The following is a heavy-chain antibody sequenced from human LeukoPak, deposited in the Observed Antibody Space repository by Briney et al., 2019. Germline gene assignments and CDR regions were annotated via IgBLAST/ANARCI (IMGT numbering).Heavy chain of an antibody. D-gene: IGHD4-17*01. Sequence: GASVKVSCKASGYTFTSYGISWVRQAPGQGLEWMGGIIPIFGTANYAQKFQGRVTITADESTSTAYMELSSLRSEDTAVYYCARVYGDYGWFDPWGQGTLVTVSS. CDR3: ARVYGDYGWFDP. CDR2: IIPIFGTA. CDR1: GYTFTSYG. V-gene: IGHV1-69*13. J-gene: IGHJ5*02.